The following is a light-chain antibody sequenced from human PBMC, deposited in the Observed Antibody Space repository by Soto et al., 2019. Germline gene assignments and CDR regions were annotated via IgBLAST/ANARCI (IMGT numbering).Light chain of an antibody. CDR1: SSDVGGYNY. CDR2: DVS. J-gene: IGLJ1*01. V-gene: IGLV2-11*01. CDR3: CSYAGSPFYV. Sequence: ALTQPRSVSGSPGQSVTISCTGTSSDVGGYNYVSWYQQHPGKAPKLMIYDVSKRPSGVPDRFSGSKSGNTASLTISGLQAEDEADYYCCSYAGSPFYVFGTGTKLTVL.